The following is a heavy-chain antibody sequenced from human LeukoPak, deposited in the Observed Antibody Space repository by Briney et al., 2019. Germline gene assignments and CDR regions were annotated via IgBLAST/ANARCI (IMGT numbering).Heavy chain of an antibody. Sequence: SETLSLTCTVSGGSISSGSYYWSWIRQPAGKGLEWIGRIYTSGSTNYNPSLKSRVTISVDTSKNQFSLKLSSVAAADTAVYYCARDRGYCTNGVCYKCFDYWGQGTLVTVSS. CDR3: ARDRGYCTNGVCYKCFDY. D-gene: IGHD2-8*01. CDR1: GGSISSGSYY. V-gene: IGHV4-61*02. CDR2: IYTSGST. J-gene: IGHJ4*02.